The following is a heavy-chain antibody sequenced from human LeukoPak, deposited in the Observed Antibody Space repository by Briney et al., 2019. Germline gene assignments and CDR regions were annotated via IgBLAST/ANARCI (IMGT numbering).Heavy chain of an antibody. J-gene: IGHJ4*02. CDR2: VNHSGST. CDR1: GGSFSGYY. V-gene: IGHV4-34*01. CDR3: ARETPYGSGSYPFDY. D-gene: IGHD3-10*01. Sequence: SETLSLTCAVYGGSFSGYYWSWIRQPPGKGLEWIGEVNHSGSTNYNPSLKSRVTISVDTSKNQFSLKLSSVTAADTAVYYCARETPYGSGSYPFDYWGQGILVTVSS.